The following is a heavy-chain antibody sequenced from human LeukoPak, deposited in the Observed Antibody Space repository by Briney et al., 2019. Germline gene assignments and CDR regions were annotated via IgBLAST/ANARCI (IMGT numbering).Heavy chain of an antibody. CDR2: IYPGDSDT. Sequence: GESLKISCKGSGYSFTSYWIGWVRQMPGKGLEWMGIIYPGDSDTRYSPSFQGQVTISADKSISTAYLQWSSLKASDTAMYYCVRDGTIFGVVSYYFDYWGQGTLVSVSS. V-gene: IGHV5-51*01. CDR3: VRDGTIFGVVSYYFDY. J-gene: IGHJ4*02. D-gene: IGHD3-3*01. CDR1: GYSFTSYW.